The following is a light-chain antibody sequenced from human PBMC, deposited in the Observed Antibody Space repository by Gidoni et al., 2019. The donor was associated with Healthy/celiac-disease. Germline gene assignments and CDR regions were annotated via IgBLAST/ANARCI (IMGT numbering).Light chain of an antibody. Sequence: DIVLTPSSATLSLSPGERATLSCRASHGVSSYLAWYQQKPGQAPRLLIYDSSNRATGIPARFSGSGSGTDFTLTISSLEPEDFAVYYCQQRSNWPLFTFGHGTKVDIK. CDR1: HGVSSY. J-gene: IGKJ3*01. CDR3: QQRSNWPLFT. CDR2: DSS. V-gene: IGKV3-11*01.